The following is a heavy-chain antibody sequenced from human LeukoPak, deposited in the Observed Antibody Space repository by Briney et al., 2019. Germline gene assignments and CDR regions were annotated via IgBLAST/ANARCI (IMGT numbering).Heavy chain of an antibody. CDR3: ARHRDDFWSGYPRDYYYYYGMDV. CDR1: GGSISSYY. J-gene: IGHJ6*02. Sequence: SETLSLTCTVSGGSISSYYWSWIRQPPGKGLEWIGYIYYSGSTNYNPSLKSRVTISVDTSKNQFSLKLSSVTAADTAVYYCARHRDDFWSGYPRDYYYYYGMDVWGQGTTVTVSS. D-gene: IGHD3-3*01. V-gene: IGHV4-59*08. CDR2: IYYSGST.